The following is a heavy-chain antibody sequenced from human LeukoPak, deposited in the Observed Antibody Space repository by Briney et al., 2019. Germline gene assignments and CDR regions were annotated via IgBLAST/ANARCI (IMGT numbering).Heavy chain of an antibody. CDR1: GGTFSSYA. J-gene: IGHJ4*02. CDR2: INPNSGGT. CDR3: ARKAWFGESNPFDY. Sequence: GASVKVSCKASGGTFSSYAISWVRQAPGQGLEWMGWINPNSGGTNYAQKFQGRVTMTRDTSISTAYMELSRLRSDDTAVYYCARKAWFGESNPFDYWGQGTLVTVSS. D-gene: IGHD3-10*01. V-gene: IGHV1-2*02.